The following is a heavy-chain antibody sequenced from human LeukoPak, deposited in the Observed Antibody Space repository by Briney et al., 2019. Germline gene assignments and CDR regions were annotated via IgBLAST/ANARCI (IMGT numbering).Heavy chain of an antibody. J-gene: IGHJ4*02. Sequence: ASVKASCKASGYTFTGYYMHWVRQAPGQGLEWMGWINPNSGGTNYAQKFQGRVTMTRDTSISTAYMELSRLRSDDTAVYYCAREATMVRGVTYFDYWGQGTLVTVS. CDR2: INPNSGGT. CDR1: GYTFTGYY. CDR3: AREATMVRGVTYFDY. D-gene: IGHD3-10*01. V-gene: IGHV1-2*02.